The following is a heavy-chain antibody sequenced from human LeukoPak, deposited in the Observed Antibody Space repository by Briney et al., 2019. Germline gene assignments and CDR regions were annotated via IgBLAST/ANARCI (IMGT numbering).Heavy chain of an antibody. V-gene: IGHV4-59*01. CDR3: ATSTNYEYFDY. CDR2: IYYSGST. CDR1: GGSISSYY. Sequence: SGTLSLTCTVSGGSISSYYWSWIRQPPGKGLEWIGYIYYSGSTNYNPSLKSRVTISVDTSKNQFSLKLSSVTAADTAVYYCATSTNYEYFDYWGQGTLVTVSS. D-gene: IGHD4/OR15-4a*01. J-gene: IGHJ4*02.